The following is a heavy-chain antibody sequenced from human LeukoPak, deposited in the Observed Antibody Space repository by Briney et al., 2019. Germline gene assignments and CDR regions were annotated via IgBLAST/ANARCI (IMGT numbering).Heavy chain of an antibody. CDR3: ARDPTKEVTFPYYFNF. CDR1: GGSFTGHH. Sequence: TSETLSLTWAVYGGSFTGHHCNWSRQSAGKGLEWIGEVNHRGTTNYNPSLKSRVTISVDTSKNQFFLKLTSVTAADTAVYYCARDPTKEVTFPYYFNFWGQGTLVTVSS. CDR2: VNHRGTT. J-gene: IGHJ4*02. D-gene: IGHD4-23*01. V-gene: IGHV4-34*01.